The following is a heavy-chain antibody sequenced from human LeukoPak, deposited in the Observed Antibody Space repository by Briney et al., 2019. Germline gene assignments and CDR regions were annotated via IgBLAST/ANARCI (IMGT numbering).Heavy chain of an antibody. J-gene: IGHJ4*02. CDR2: IRFDGSNR. CDR1: GFTFTDYG. CDR3: AKGATMIVVVITAVDY. Sequence: PGGSLRLSCAASGFTFTDYGMHWVRQAPGKGLEWVAFIRFDGSNRYYADSVKDRFTISRDNSKNMVYLQMNSLRAEDTAVYYCAKGATMIVVVITAVDYWGQGTLVTVSS. D-gene: IGHD3-22*01. V-gene: IGHV3-30*02.